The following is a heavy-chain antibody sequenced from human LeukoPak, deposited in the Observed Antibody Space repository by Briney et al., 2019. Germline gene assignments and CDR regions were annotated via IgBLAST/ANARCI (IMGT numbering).Heavy chain of an antibody. Sequence: ASVKVPCKASGYTFTGYYMHWVRQAPGQGLEWMGWINPNSGGTNYAQKFQGRVTMTRDTSISTAYMELSRLRSDDTAVYYCARSTPRSGSYSYWGQGTLVTVSS. CDR3: ARSTPRSGSYSY. CDR1: GYTFTGYY. J-gene: IGHJ4*02. V-gene: IGHV1-2*02. D-gene: IGHD1-26*01. CDR2: INPNSGGT.